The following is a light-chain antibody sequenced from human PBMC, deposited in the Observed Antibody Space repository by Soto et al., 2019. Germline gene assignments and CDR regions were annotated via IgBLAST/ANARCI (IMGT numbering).Light chain of an antibody. J-gene: IGKJ1*01. CDR3: QRCYSTPPT. V-gene: IGKV1-39*01. Sequence: DIQMTQSPSSLSASVGDRVTITCRASQSISSYLNWYQQKPGKAPKLLIYAASSLQSGVPSRFSGSGSGTDFTLTISSLQPEDFATYYCQRCYSTPPTFGQGTRVGI. CDR1: QSISSY. CDR2: AAS.